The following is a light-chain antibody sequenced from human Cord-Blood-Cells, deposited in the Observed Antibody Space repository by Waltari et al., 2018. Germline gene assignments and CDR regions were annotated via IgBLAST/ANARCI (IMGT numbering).Light chain of an antibody. J-gene: IGKJ1*01. CDR2: GAS. CDR1: QSVSIN. V-gene: IGKV3-15*01. CDR3: QQYNNWSWA. Sequence: EIVMTQSPATLSVSPGERATLSCRASQSVSINLAWYQQKPGQAPRLLVYGASTRATGIPARFSGSGSGTEFTLTISSLQSEDFAVYYCQQYNNWSWAFGQGTKVEIK.